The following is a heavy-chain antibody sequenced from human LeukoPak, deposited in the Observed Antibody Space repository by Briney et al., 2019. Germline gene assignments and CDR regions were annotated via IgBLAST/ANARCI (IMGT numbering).Heavy chain of an antibody. V-gene: IGHV1-18*01. D-gene: IGHD2-2*01. CDR1: GYTFINYG. Sequence: ASVKVSCKASGYTFINYGISWVRQAPGQGLEWMGWISAYNGNTNYAQKLQGRVSMTTDTSTSTAYMELRSLRSDDTAVYYCARDLAVHCSGTSCSAGNDYWGQGTLVTVSS. J-gene: IGHJ4*02. CDR2: ISAYNGNT. CDR3: ARDLAVHCSGTSCSAGNDY.